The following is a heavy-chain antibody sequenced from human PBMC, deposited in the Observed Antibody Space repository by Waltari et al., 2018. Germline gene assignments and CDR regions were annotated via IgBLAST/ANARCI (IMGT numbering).Heavy chain of an antibody. CDR2: IYHSGRT. CDR3: ARVPMVRGVLAFMDV. CDR1: GYSISSGYY. D-gene: IGHD3-10*01. V-gene: IGHV4-38-2*01. J-gene: IGHJ6*02. Sequence: QVQLQESGPGLVKPSETLSLTCAVSGYSISSGYYWGWIRQPPGKGREWIGTIYHSGRTYYSPSLKSRVTISVDTSKNQFSLKLSSVTAADTAVYYCARVPMVRGVLAFMDVWGQGTTVTVSS.